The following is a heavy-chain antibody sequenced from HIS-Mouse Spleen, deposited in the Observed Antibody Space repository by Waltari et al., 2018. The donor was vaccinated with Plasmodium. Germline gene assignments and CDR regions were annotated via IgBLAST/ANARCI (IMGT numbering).Heavy chain of an antibody. CDR2: IKKDGSEK. V-gene: IGHV3-7*01. CDR3: ASSWYWYFDL. D-gene: IGHD6-13*01. Sequence: EVQLVESGGGLVQPGGSLRLSCAASGFTFSSYWMSWVRQAPGKGMEWVANIKKDGSEKYYVDSGKGRFTISRDNAKNSLYLQMNSLRAEDTAVYYCASSWYWYFDLWGRGTLVTVSS. J-gene: IGHJ2*01. CDR1: GFTFSSYW.